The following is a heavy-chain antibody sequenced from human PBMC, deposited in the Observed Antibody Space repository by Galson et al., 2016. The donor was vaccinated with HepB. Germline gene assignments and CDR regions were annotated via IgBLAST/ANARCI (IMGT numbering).Heavy chain of an antibody. CDR1: GFTFDDYA. Sequence: SLRLSCAASGFTFDDYAMHWVRQPPGKGLEWVSSISWNGMTEGYADSAKGRFTISRDNAENSLFLQMNSLRAEDTALYYCVRDRKGIVAEFGGLDVWGQGTTVTVSS. CDR3: VRDRKGIVAEFGGLDV. CDR2: ISWNGMTE. J-gene: IGHJ6*02. D-gene: IGHD1-26*01. V-gene: IGHV3-9*01.